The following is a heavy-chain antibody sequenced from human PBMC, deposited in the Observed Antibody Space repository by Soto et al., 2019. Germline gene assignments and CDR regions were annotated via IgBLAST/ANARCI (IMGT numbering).Heavy chain of an antibody. CDR3: ARTMTTSGWFDP. CDR1: GGSIISGDYY. J-gene: IGHJ5*02. D-gene: IGHD4-17*01. CDR2: IYYSGST. V-gene: IGHV4-30-4*01. Sequence: SETLSLTCTVSGGSIISGDYYWSWIRQPPGKGLEWIGYIYYSGSTYYNPSLKSRVTISVDTSKNQFSLKLSSVTAADTAVYFCARTMTTSGWFDPWGQGTLVTVSS.